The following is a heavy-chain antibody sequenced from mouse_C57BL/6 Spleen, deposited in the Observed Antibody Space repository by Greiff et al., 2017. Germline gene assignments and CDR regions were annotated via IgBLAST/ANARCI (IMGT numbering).Heavy chain of an antibody. CDR2: ISYDGSN. Sequence: EVKLMASGPGLVKPSQSLSLTCSVTGYSITSGYYWNWIRQFPGNKLEWMGYISYDGSNNYNPSLKNRISITRDTSKNQFFLKLNSVTTEDTATYYCARGGYFDVWGTGTTVTVSS. J-gene: IGHJ1*03. CDR3: ARGGYFDV. V-gene: IGHV3-6*01. CDR1: GYSITSGYY.